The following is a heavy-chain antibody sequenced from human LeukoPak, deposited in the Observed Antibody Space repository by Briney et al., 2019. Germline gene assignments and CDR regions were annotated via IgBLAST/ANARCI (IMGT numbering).Heavy chain of an antibody. CDR1: GFTFSNAW. V-gene: IGHV3-15*01. Sequence: PGGSLRLSCAASGFTFSNAWMSWVRQAPGKGLEWVGRIKSKTDGGTTDYAAPVKGRFTISRDDSKNTLYLQMNSLKTEDTAVYYCTRSSGWCEVQGVYWGQGTLVTVSS. D-gene: IGHD6-19*01. CDR3: TRSSGWCEVQGVY. CDR2: IKSKTDGGTT. J-gene: IGHJ4*02.